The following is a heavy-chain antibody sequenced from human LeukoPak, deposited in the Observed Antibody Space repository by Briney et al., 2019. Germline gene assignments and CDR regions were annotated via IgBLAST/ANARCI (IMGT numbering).Heavy chain of an antibody. Sequence: GGSLRLSCAASGFTFSSYSMTWVRQAPGKRLEWVAHINKDGSENYYVDSVKGRFTISRDNSKNTLYLQMNSLRAEDTAVYYCAKDRGGGIQLWSVPHYYFDYWGQGTLVTVSS. D-gene: IGHD5-18*01. CDR3: AKDRGGGIQLWSVPHYYFDY. V-gene: IGHV3-7*03. CDR1: GFTFSSYS. J-gene: IGHJ4*02. CDR2: INKDGSEN.